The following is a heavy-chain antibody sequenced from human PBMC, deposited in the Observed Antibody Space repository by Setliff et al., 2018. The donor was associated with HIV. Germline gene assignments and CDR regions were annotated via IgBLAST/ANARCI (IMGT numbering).Heavy chain of an antibody. D-gene: IGHD1-26*01. CDR1: GDSISSGGYY. J-gene: IGHJ4*02. V-gene: IGHV4-31*03. CDR3: AQSESGIQWELPFDY. Sequence: TLSLTCTVSGDSISSGGYYWSWIRQFPGKGLEWIGYIYYSGSTYYNPSLQSRLTMSVDTSKNQFSLKVRSVTAADTAVYYCAQSESGIQWELPFDYWGQGALVTVSS. CDR2: IYYSGST.